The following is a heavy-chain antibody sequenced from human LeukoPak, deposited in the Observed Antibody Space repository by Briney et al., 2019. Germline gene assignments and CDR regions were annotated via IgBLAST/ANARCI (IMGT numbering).Heavy chain of an antibody. CDR2: ISGSVGST. V-gene: IGHV3-23*01. CDR3: AKDESIAAGTVRDY. J-gene: IGHJ4*02. Sequence: GGSLRLSCAASGFTFRGHAMSWIRQAPGKGLEWVSAISGSVGSTYYADSVKGRFTISRDNSKNTLYLQMNSLRAEDTAVYYCAKDESIAAGTVRDYWGQGTLVTVSS. D-gene: IGHD6-13*01. CDR1: GFTFRGHA.